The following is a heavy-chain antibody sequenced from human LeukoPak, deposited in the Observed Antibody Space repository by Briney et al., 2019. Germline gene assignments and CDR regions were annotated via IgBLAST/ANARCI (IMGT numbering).Heavy chain of an antibody. J-gene: IGHJ2*01. CDR1: GDSVSSNSAA. Sequence: SQTLSLTCAISGDSVSSNSAAWNWIRQSPSRGLEWLGRTYYRSKWYNDYAVSVKSRITINPDTSKNQFSLQLNSVTPEDTAVCYCARGHYYDSSGRYWYFDLWGRGTLVTVSS. CDR2: TYYRSKWYN. V-gene: IGHV6-1*01. CDR3: ARGHYYDSSGRYWYFDL. D-gene: IGHD3-22*01.